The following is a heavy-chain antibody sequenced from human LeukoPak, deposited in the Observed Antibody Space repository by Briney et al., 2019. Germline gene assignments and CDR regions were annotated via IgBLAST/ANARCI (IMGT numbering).Heavy chain of an antibody. CDR3: GDLGSAGTDH. CDR2: IRNKANGYTT. Sequence: GGSLRLSCAASGFTFSPHYMDWVRQSPGQGLEWIGLIRNKANGYTTIYAASVKGRFTISRDDSKNSVYLQMDSLKTEDTAVYYCGDLGSAGTDHWGQGTLVTVSS. J-gene: IGHJ4*02. D-gene: IGHD3-10*01. CDR1: GFTFSPHY. V-gene: IGHV3-72*01.